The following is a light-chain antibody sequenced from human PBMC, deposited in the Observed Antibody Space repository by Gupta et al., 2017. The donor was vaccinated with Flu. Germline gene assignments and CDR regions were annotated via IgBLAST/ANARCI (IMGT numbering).Light chain of an antibody. V-gene: IGLV3-21*02. CDR2: HDN. Sequence: NIRIEDVQWYQQKSGQAPVLVVYHDNGRPSGIPERFSGFPGFNSGDTATLTISSVEAGDEADYYCQLWDRDRDQGVFGGGTKLTVL. CDR1: NIRIED. J-gene: IGLJ3*02. CDR3: QLWDRDRDQGV.